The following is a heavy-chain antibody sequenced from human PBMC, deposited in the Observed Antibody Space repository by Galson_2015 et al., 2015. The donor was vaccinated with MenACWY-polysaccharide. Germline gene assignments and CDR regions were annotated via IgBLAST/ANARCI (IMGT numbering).Heavy chain of an antibody. CDR3: AKGQRVVVVAATLGGIGMDV. V-gene: IGHV3-30*18. D-gene: IGHD2-15*01. CDR1: GFTFSSYG. J-gene: IGHJ6*02. Sequence: SLRLSCAASGFTFSSYGMHWVRQAPGKGLEWVAVISYDGSNKYYADSVKGRFTISRDNSKNTLYLQMNSLRAEDTAVYYCAKGQRVVVVAATLGGIGMDVWGQGTTVTVSS. CDR2: ISYDGSNK.